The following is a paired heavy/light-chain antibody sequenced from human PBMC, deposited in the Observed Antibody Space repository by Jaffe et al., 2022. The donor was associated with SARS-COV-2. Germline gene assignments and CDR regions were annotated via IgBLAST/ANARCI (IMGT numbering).Heavy chain of an antibody. CDR1: RGSFTSYS. V-gene: IGHV1-69*02. J-gene: IGHJ6*02. D-gene: IGHD2-2*01. CDR3: TRGTRRPHIAGVPAAADNYGLDV. CDR2: IIPILGIT. Sequence: QVQLVQSGAEVKKPGSSVNVSCQASRGSFTSYSFSWVRQAPGQGLEWMGRIIPILGITNYAQRFQGRVTITADKSTMTAYMEVSSLRSEDTAIYYCTRGTRRPHIAGVPAAADNYGLDVWGQGTTVTVSS.
Light chain of an antibody. CDR3: QQRSTWPLT. V-gene: IGKV3-11*01. Sequence: EIVLTQSPVTLSLSPGERATLSCRASQSVSNYLAWYQQIPGQAPRLLIYDASIRATGIPARFSGSGSGTDFTLTISSLEPEDFAIYYCQQRSTWPLTFGGGTRVEIK. CDR1: QSVSNY. J-gene: IGKJ4*01. CDR2: DAS.